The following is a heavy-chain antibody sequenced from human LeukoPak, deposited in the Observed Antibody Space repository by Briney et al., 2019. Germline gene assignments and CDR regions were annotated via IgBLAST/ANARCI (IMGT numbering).Heavy chain of an antibody. V-gene: IGHV1-2*02. J-gene: IGHJ3*02. D-gene: IGHD6-19*01. CDR3: ARPYSRGQRGGAFDI. CDR2: INPNSSGT. CDR1: GYTFTGDY. Sequence: ASVKVSCKASGYTFTGDYIDLVRHAPGQGLELMGWINPNSSGTNYAEKVKGRVTMTRDTSISTAYMELSRLRTDDTAVYYCARPYSRGQRGGAFDIWGQGTMVTVSS.